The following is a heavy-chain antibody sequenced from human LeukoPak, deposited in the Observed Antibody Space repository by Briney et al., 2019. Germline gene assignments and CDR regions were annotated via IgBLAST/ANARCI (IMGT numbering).Heavy chain of an antibody. D-gene: IGHD5-18*01. CDR3: ARGDTAMVPLDY. V-gene: IGHV4-30-2*01. CDR1: GGSISSGGYS. Sequence: SQTLSLTCAVSGGSISSGGYSWSWIRQPPGKGLEWIGYIYHSGSTYYNPSLKSRVTISVDTSKNQFSLKLSSVTAADTAVYYCARGDTAMVPLDYWGQGTLVTVSS. CDR2: IYHSGST. J-gene: IGHJ4*02.